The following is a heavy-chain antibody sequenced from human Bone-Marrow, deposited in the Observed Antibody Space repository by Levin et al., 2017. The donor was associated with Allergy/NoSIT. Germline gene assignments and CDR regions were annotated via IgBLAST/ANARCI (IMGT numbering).Heavy chain of an antibody. CDR1: GGSISGYY. J-gene: IGHJ4*02. V-gene: IGHV4-59*08. Sequence: PSETLSLTCTVSGGSISGYYGSWIRQPPGGGLEWIGYIYYTGSAQYNPSLKSRVAIPVDTSRDQFSLELNSVTAADTAVYFCTRLHCSHNCYPGDWSQGILVTVSS. CDR3: TRLHCSHNCYPGD. CDR2: IYYTGSA. D-gene: IGHD2-15*01.